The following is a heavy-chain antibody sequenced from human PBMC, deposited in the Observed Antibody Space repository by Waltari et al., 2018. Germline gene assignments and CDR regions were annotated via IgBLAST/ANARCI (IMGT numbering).Heavy chain of an antibody. V-gene: IGHV1-24*01. CDR2: FDPEDGET. D-gene: IGHD6-13*01. CDR3: ATGVRGLGSSSWYTHHY. CDR1: GYTLTELS. J-gene: IGHJ4*02. Sequence: QVQLVQSGAEVKKPGASVKVSCKVSGYTLTELSMHWVRQAPGKGLEWMGGFDPEDGETSYAQKFQGRVTMTEDTSTDTAYMELSSLRSEDTAVYYCATGVRGLGSSSWYTHHYWGQGTLVTVSS.